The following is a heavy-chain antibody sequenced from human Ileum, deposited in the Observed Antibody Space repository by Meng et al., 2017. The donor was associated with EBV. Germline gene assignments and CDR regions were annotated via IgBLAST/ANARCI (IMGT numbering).Heavy chain of an antibody. CDR1: DYSIGNINW. CDR3: ARNVPGTSAYYD. Sequence: QVLLQGSGQGMGKPSSALALTCAAADYSIGNINWWGRNRQPPGNGLEWIVYIDYSGSTSYNPSLKRRVTMSVNTSKNQYFLNLNAVTAVDTALYCWARNVPGTSAYYDWGQGTLVTVSS. J-gene: IGHJ4*02. D-gene: IGHD3-3*01. CDR2: IDYSGST. V-gene: IGHV4-28*01.